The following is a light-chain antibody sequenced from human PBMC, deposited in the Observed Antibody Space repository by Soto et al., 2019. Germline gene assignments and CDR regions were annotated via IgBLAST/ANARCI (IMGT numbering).Light chain of an antibody. CDR3: QQSYSTPPALT. V-gene: IGKV1-39*01. CDR2: AAS. Sequence: DIQMTQSPSSLSASVGVRVTITCRASQSISSYLNWYQQKPGKAPKLLIYAASSLQSGVPSRFSGSGSGTDFTLTISSLQPEDFATYYCQQSYSTPPALTFGGGTKVEIK. J-gene: IGKJ4*01. CDR1: QSISSY.